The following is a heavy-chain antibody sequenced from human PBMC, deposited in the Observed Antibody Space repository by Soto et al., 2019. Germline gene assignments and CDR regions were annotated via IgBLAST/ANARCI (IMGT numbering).Heavy chain of an antibody. Sequence: ASVKVCKASGGTFSSYAISWVRQAPGQGLEWMGGIIPIFGTANYAQKFQGRVTITADESTSTAYMELSSLRSEDTAVYYCARVVSGSYSGVFWNWFDPWGRETLVTVSS. V-gene: IGHV1-69*13. CDR2: IIPIFGTA. J-gene: IGHJ5*02. CDR3: ARVVSGSYSGVFWNWFDP. CDR1: GGTFSSYA. D-gene: IGHD1-26*01.